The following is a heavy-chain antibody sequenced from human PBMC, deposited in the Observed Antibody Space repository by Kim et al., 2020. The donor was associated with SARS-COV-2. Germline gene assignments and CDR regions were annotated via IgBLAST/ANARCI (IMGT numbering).Heavy chain of an antibody. J-gene: IGHJ4*02. V-gene: IGHV3-74*01. CDR3: ARDLKYCSGGSCYSEFDY. Sequence: GGSLRLSCAASGFTFSSYWMHWVRQAPGKGLVWVSRINSDGSSTSYADSVKGRFTISRDNAKNTLYLQMNSLRAEDTAVYYCARDLKYCSGGSCYSEFDYWGQGTLVTVSS. CDR1: GFTFSSYW. D-gene: IGHD2-15*01. CDR2: INSDGSST.